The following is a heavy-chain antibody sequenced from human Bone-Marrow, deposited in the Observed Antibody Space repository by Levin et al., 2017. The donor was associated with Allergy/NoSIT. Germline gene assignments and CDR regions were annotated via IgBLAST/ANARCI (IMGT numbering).Heavy chain of an antibody. CDR1: GLSLSNPRMG. Sequence: SGPTLVKPTETLTLICTVSGLSLSNPRMGVSWIRQPPGKALEWLAHIFSNDETSYSPSLKTRLTLSKDTSKSQVVLKMTNMDPADTATYYCARMTDYDLFSGYSDDAIDIWGQGTMVTVSS. CDR3: ARMTDYDLFSGYSDDAIDI. CDR2: IFSNDET. D-gene: IGHD3-9*01. V-gene: IGHV2-26*01. J-gene: IGHJ3*02.